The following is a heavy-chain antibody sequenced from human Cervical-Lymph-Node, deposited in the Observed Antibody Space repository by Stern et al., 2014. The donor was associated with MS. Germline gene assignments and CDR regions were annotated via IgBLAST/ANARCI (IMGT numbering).Heavy chain of an antibody. J-gene: IGHJ5*02. CDR1: GYTFTSYY. CDR2: INPRGGSA. V-gene: IGHV1-46*01. D-gene: IGHD1-1*01. Sequence: VQLVESGAEVKKPGASVKVSCKASGYTFTSYYMHWVRPAPGQGLEWMGIINPRGGSARYTQKFQGRVTMTGDTSTSTVYLELSSLRSDDTAVYYCARDRQGTGWFDPWGQGTLVTVSS. CDR3: ARDRQGTGWFDP.